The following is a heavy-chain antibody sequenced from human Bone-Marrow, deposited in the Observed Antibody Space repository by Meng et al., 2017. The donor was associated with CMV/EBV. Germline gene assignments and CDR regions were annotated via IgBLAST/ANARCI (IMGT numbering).Heavy chain of an antibody. D-gene: IGHD3-3*01. CDR2: IKSKTDGGTT. V-gene: IGHV3-15*01. CDR1: GFTFSNAW. CDR3: TTDYPFG. Sequence: GESLKISCAASGFTFSNAWMSWVRQAPGKGLEWVGRIKSKTDGGTTDYAAPVKSRFTISRDDSKNTLYLQMNSLKTEGTAVYYCTTDYPFGWGQGTLVTVSS. J-gene: IGHJ4*02.